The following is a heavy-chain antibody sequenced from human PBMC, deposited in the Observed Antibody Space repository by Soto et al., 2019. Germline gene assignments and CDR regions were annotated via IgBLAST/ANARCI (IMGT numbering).Heavy chain of an antibody. V-gene: IGHV1-3*01. CDR3: ASSFPVPAAIGY. D-gene: IGHD2-2*02. CDR2: INAGNGNT. Sequence: QVQLVQSGAEVKKPGASVKVSCKASGYTFTSYAMHWVRQAPGQRLEWMGWINAGNGNTKYSQKFQGRVTITRDTSARPAYMGLSSLRSEDTAVYYCASSFPVPAAIGYWGQGTLVTVSS. CDR1: GYTFTSYA. J-gene: IGHJ4*02.